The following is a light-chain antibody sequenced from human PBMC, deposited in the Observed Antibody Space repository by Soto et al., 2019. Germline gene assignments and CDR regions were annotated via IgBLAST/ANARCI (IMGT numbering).Light chain of an antibody. CDR1: QTVLYSSNSKNS. J-gene: IGKJ1*01. Sequence: DIVMTQSPDSLAVSLGERATINCRASQTVLYSSNSKNSLAWYQQKPGQPPKLLIYWASTRESGVPDRFSGRGSGTDYNPTISSLQAEDVAVYYCQQYHNTPRTFGQGTKVEIK. CDR3: QQYHNTPRT. V-gene: IGKV4-1*01. CDR2: WAS.